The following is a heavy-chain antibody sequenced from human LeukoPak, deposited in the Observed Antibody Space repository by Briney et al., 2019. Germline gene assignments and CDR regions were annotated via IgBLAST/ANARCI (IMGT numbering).Heavy chain of an antibody. CDR1: GYSISSGPY. Sequence: SETLSLTCAVSGYSISSGPYWCWIRQPPGKGLEWIGSIFHSGSTYYNPSLKSRVTISVDTSKNQFSLRLSSVTAADTAVYYCARLFDCWGQGTLVTVSS. J-gene: IGHJ4*02. CDR3: ARLFDC. CDR2: IFHSGST. V-gene: IGHV4-38-2*01.